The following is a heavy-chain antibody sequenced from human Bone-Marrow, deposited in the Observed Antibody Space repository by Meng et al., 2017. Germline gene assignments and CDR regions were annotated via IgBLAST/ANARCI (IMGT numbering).Heavy chain of an antibody. Sequence: SETLSLTCTVSGGSITSSSYYWGWLRQPPGKGREWIGSIHYSGSTYYNPSLKSRVTISVDTSKNQFSLKLSSVTAAATAVYYCARDLRDSSSWYVRDPYYYDYWGQGTLVTVSS. J-gene: IGHJ4*02. CDR3: ARDLRDSSSWYVRDPYYYDY. CDR2: IHYSGST. V-gene: IGHV4-39*07. D-gene: IGHD6-13*01. CDR1: GGSITSSSYY.